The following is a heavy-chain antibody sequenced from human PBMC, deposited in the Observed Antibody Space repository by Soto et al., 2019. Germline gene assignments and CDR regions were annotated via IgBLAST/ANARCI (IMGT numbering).Heavy chain of an antibody. CDR3: ARYGSSTSCLDI. Sequence: ASVKVSCKASGYTFTSYDINLVRQATGQGLEWMGWMNPNSGNTGYAQKFQGRVTMTRNTSISTAYMELSSLRSEDTAVYYCARYGSSTSCLDIWGQGTMVTVSS. CDR2: MNPNSGNT. CDR1: GYTFTSYD. V-gene: IGHV1-8*01. J-gene: IGHJ3*02. D-gene: IGHD2-2*01.